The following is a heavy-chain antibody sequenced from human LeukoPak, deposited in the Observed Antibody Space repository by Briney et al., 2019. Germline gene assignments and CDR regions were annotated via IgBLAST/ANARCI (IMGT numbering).Heavy chain of an antibody. Sequence: PSETLSLTCAVYGGSLSDYYWSWIRQPPGKGLEWIGEINHSGSTNYNPSLKSRVTISLDTSKNQFSLKLSSVTAADTAVYYCASQVRLERRYYYYYMDVCDKGTTVTVSS. J-gene: IGHJ6*03. CDR1: GGSLSDYY. D-gene: IGHD1-1*01. CDR3: ASQVRLERRYYYYYMDV. V-gene: IGHV4-34*01. CDR2: INHSGST.